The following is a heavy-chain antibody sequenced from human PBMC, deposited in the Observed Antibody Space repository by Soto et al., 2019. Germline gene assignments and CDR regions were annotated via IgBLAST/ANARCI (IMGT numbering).Heavy chain of an antibody. CDR2: ISDDGSNK. D-gene: IGHD1-26*01. J-gene: IGHJ6*02. Sequence: GGSLRLSCAASGFTFSSYGMHWVRQAPGKGLEWVAVISDDGSNKYYADSVKGRFTISRDNSKNTLYLQMNSLRAEDTAVYYCAKDHRSYSSPEYYYYGMDVWGQGTTVTVSS. CDR3: AKDHRSYSSPEYYYYGMDV. V-gene: IGHV3-30*18. CDR1: GFTFSSYG.